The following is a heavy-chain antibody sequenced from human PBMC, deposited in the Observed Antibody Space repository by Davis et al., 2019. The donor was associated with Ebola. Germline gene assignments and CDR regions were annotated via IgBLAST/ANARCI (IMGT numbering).Heavy chain of an antibody. V-gene: IGHV3-30*03. J-gene: IGHJ3*02. CDR1: GFTFSSYG. CDR3: ARGAYGDYIVKAFDI. CDR2: ISYDGSNK. D-gene: IGHD4-17*01. Sequence: PGGSLRLSCAASGFTFSSYGMHWVRQPPGKGLEWVAVISYDGSNKYYADSVKGRFTISRDNSKNTLYLQMNSLRAEDTAIYYCARGAYGDYIVKAFDIWGQGTKVTVSS.